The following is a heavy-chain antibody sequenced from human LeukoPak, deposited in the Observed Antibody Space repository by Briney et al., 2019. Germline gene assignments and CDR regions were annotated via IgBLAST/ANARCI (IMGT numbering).Heavy chain of an antibody. Sequence: PGGSLRLSCAASGFTFSSYSMNWVRQAPGKGLEWVSSISSSSSYIYYADSVKGRFTISRDNAKNSPYLQMNSLRAEDTAVYYCARVPPYYYDSSGSFDIWGQGTMVTVSS. D-gene: IGHD3-22*01. CDR1: GFTFSSYS. J-gene: IGHJ3*02. CDR3: ARVPPYYYDSSGSFDI. CDR2: ISSSSSYI. V-gene: IGHV3-21*01.